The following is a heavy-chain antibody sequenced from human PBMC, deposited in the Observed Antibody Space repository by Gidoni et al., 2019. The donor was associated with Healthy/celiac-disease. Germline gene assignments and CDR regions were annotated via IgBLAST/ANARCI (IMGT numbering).Heavy chain of an antibody. CDR3: ARFRVEMATISVFDY. Sequence: EVQLVQSGAEVKKPGESLKISCKGSGYSFTSYWIGWVRQMPGKGLEWMGIIYPGDSDTRYSPSFQGQVTISADKSISTAYLQWSSLKASDTAMYYCARFRVEMATISVFDYWGQGTLVTVSS. CDR2: IYPGDSDT. J-gene: IGHJ4*02. CDR1: GYSFTSYW. D-gene: IGHD5-12*01. V-gene: IGHV5-51*01.